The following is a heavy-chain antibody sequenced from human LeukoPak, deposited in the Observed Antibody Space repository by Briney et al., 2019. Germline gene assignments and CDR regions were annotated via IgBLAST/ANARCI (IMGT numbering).Heavy chain of an antibody. J-gene: IGHJ4*02. CDR3: ARHGVRYNYGQTFDY. V-gene: IGHV5-51*01. Sequence: PGESLKISCKGSGYSFTIYWVAWVRQMPGKGLEWMGIIYPGDSDTRYSPSFQGQVTISADKSISTAYLQWSSLKASDTAMYYCARHGVRYNYGQTFDYWGQGTLVTVSS. D-gene: IGHD1-1*01. CDR1: GYSFTIYW. CDR2: IYPGDSDT.